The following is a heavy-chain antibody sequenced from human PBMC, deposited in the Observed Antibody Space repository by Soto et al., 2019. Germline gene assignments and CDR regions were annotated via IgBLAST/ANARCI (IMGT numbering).Heavy chain of an antibody. CDR1: GYTLTELS. Sequence: ASVKVSCKVSGYTLTELSMHWVRQAPGKGLEWLGGFDPEEGDTIYAQKFQGRVTMTKDTSTDTAYMELSSLRSEDTAVYFCATSPYSSSKIDCWGQGTLVTVS. CDR3: ATSPYSSSKIDC. V-gene: IGHV1-24*01. CDR2: FDPEEGDT. D-gene: IGHD4-4*01. J-gene: IGHJ4*02.